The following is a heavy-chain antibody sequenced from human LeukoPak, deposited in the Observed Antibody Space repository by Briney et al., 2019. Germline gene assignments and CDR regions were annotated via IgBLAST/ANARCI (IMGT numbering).Heavy chain of an antibody. J-gene: IGHJ4*02. D-gene: IGHD5-18*01. Sequence: GGSLRLSCAASGFTFSSYGMSWVRQAPGKGLEWVSAISGSCGSTYYADSVKGRFTISRDNSKNTLYLQMNSLRAEDTVVYYCAKFYRNRPVDTAMAYWGQGTLVTVSS. CDR2: ISGSCGST. V-gene: IGHV3-23*01. CDR1: GFTFSSYG. CDR3: AKFYRNRPVDTAMAY.